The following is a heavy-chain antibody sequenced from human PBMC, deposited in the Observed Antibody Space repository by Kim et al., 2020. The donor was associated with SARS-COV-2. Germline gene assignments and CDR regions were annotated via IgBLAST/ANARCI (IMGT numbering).Heavy chain of an antibody. J-gene: IGHJ4*02. Sequence: GGSLRLSCVASEFTFGIFAMSWVRQAPGRGLEWVSTIGGNGVTTYYADSVKGRFTISRDNSKNTLYLQMDSLRAEDTAVYYCAKVSQWVIRVIDYWGQGTLVTVSS. CDR3: AKVSQWVIRVIDY. CDR1: EFTFGIFA. V-gene: IGHV3-23*01. CDR2: IGGNGVTT. D-gene: IGHD6-19*01.